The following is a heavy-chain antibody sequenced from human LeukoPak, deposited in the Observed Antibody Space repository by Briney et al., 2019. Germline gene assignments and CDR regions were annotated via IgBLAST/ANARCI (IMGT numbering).Heavy chain of an antibody. Sequence: ASVKVSCKASGYTFTTYYIHWVRQAPGQGLEWMGWINTNTGNPTYAQGFTGRFVFSLDTSVSTAYLQISSLKAEDTAVYYCAREYSSSWGYFDYWGQGTLVTVSS. CDR1: GYTFTTYY. D-gene: IGHD6-6*01. CDR2: INTNTGNP. CDR3: AREYSSSWGYFDY. J-gene: IGHJ4*02. V-gene: IGHV7-4-1*02.